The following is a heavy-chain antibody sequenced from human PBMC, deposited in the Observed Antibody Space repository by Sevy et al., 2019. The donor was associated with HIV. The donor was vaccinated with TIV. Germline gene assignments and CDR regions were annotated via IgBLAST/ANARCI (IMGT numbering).Heavy chain of an antibody. D-gene: IGHD1-1*01. J-gene: IGHJ1*01. CDR3: ALERLSSDVAEYFQN. Sequence: GSLRLSCAASGFTFSSYAMSWVRQAPGKGLEWVSAISGSGGSTYYADSVKGRFTISRDNFKNSLSLQMNSLRAEDTAMYYCALERLSSDVAEYFQNWGQGTLVTVSS. V-gene: IGHV3-23*01. CDR1: GFTFSSYA. CDR2: ISGSGGST.